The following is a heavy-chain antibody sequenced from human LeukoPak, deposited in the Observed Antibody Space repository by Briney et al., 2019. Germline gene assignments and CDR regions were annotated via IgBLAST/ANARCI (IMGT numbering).Heavy chain of an antibody. J-gene: IGHJ4*02. V-gene: IGHV3-74*01. Sequence: PGESLRLSCAASGFTFSSYVMHWVRQAPGKGLVWVARLSSDESFTSYADSVKGRFTISRDNAKNTLYLQMNSLRAEDTAVYYCARDLNWLLFDYWGQGTLVTVSS. CDR2: LSSDESFT. CDR1: GFTFSSYV. D-gene: IGHD3-9*01. CDR3: ARDLNWLLFDY.